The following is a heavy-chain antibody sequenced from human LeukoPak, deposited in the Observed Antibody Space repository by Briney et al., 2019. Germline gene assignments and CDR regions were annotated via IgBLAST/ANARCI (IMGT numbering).Heavy chain of an antibody. CDR1: GFTFSSYA. CDR2: ISGSGGST. V-gene: IGHV3-23*01. Sequence: GGSLRRSCAASGFTFSSYALSWVRQAPGRGLELGSAISGSGGSTYYADSVKGRFTISRDNSKNTLYLQMNSLRAEDTAVYYCAKASAMIVVVSKHFDYWGQGTLVTVSS. CDR3: AKASAMIVVVSKHFDY. D-gene: IGHD3-22*01. J-gene: IGHJ4*02.